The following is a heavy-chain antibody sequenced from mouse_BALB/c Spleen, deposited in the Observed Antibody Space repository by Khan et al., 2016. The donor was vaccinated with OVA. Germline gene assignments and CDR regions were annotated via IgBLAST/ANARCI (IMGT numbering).Heavy chain of an antibody. CDR2: ISYSGVT. J-gene: IGHJ2*01. V-gene: IGHV3-2*02. D-gene: IGHD1-1*01. CDR3: ARGNYYGYYFDY. Sequence: EVQLQESGPGLVKPSQSLSLTCTATGYSITSGYAWNWIRQFPGNKLEWMGYISYSGVTSYTPSLKSRISITRDTSKNQFFLQLNSVTTEDTATYYCARGNYYGYYFDYWGQGTTLTVSS. CDR1: GYSITSGYA.